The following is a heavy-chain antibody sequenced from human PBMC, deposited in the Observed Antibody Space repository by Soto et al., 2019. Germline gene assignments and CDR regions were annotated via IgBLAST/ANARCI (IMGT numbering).Heavy chain of an antibody. Sequence: EVQLVESGGGLVQPGGSLRLSCAAFGFTYNSYDMHWVRRVPGKGLEWVSSMGGAGAREYAGSVKGRFIISRDNAKNSLYLQMANLRAGDTAVYYCTRAAFGDGMDLWGQGTPVTVS. V-gene: IGHV3-13*01. CDR2: MGGAGAR. CDR1: GFTYNSYD. D-gene: IGHD3-10*01. CDR3: TRAAFGDGMDL. J-gene: IGHJ6*02.